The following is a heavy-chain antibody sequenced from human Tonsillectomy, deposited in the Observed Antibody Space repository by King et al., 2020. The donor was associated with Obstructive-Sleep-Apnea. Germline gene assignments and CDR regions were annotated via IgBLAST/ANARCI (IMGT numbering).Heavy chain of an antibody. D-gene: IGHD5-12*01. CDR2: IGGSGGST. J-gene: IGHJ4*02. V-gene: IGHV3-23*04. CDR1: GFTFSSYA. CDR3: AKDDSGYARRWYYFDY. Sequence: VQLVESGGGLVQPGGSLRLSCAASGFTFSSYAMSWVRQAPGKGLEWVSAIGGSGGSTYYADSVQGRFTISRDNSKNTLYLQMNSLRAEDTAVYYCAKDDSGYARRWYYFDYWGQGTLVTVSS.